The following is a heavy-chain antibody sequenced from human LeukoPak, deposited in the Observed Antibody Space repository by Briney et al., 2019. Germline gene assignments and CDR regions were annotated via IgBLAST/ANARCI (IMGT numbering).Heavy chain of an antibody. CDR1: GFTFDDYA. CDR2: ISGDGGST. J-gene: IGHJ4*02. CDR3: AKGLSAWNYFDY. Sequence: GGSLRLSCAASGFTFDDYAMHWVRQAPGKGLEWVSLISGDGGSTYYADSVKGRFTISRDNSKNTLYLQMNSLRAEDTAVYYCAKGLSAWNYFDYWGQGTLVTVSS. V-gene: IGHV3-43*02. D-gene: IGHD1-1*01.